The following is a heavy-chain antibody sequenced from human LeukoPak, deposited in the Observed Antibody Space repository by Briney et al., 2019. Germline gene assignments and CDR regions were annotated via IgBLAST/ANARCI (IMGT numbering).Heavy chain of an antibody. D-gene: IGHD2-21*02. CDR2: IFHSGNT. J-gene: IGHJ4*02. Sequence: PSETLSLTCTVSGGSVSGGNFYWSWIRQPPGKGLEWIGYIFHSGNTNYNPSLKSRVTMSVDTSKSQFSLKLSSVTAADTAVYCWAACAADCYGYYFDYWGQGTLVTVSS. CDR3: AACAADCYGYYFDY. CDR1: GGSVSGGNFY. V-gene: IGHV4-61*01.